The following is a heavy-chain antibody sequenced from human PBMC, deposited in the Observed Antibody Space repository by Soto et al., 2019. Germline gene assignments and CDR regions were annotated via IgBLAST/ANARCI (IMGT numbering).Heavy chain of an antibody. CDR2: IYPGDSDT. CDR3: ARLTYYDILTGQDAFDI. D-gene: IGHD3-9*01. CDR1: GYSFTSYW. V-gene: IGHV5-51*01. J-gene: IGHJ3*02. Sequence: GESLKISCKGSGYSFTSYWIGWVRQMPGKGLEWMGIIYPGDSDTRYSPSFQGQVTTSADKSISTAYLQWSSLKASDTAMYYCARLTYYDILTGQDAFDIWGQGTMVTVSS.